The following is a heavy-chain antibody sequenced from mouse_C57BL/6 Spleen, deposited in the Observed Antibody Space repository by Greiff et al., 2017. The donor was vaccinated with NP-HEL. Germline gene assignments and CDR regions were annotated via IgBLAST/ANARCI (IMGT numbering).Heavy chain of an antibody. CDR1: GYTFTSYG. Sequence: QVQLQQSGAELARPGASVKLSCKASGYTFTSYGISWVKQRTGQGLEWIGVIYPRSGNTYYNEKFKGKATLTEDKSSSTAYMVLRSLTSEDSAVYYCARDPQRDFDYWGQGTTLTVSS. CDR3: ARDPQRDFDY. V-gene: IGHV1-81*01. J-gene: IGHJ2*01. CDR2: IYPRSGNT.